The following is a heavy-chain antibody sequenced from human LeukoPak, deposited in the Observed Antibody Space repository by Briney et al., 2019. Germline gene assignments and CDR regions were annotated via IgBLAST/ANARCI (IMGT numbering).Heavy chain of an antibody. CDR3: ARDGLSSHDAFDI. V-gene: IGHV1-2*02. D-gene: IGHD3-16*02. CDR1: GYTFTDHY. J-gene: IGHJ3*02. Sequence: GASVTVSFTASGYTFTDHYMNWVRQAHGQGIEWMGWINSNSGGTNYAQKLQGRVTMTTDTSTSTAYMELRSLRSDDTAVYYCARDGLSSHDAFDIWGQGTMVTVSS. CDR2: INSNSGGT.